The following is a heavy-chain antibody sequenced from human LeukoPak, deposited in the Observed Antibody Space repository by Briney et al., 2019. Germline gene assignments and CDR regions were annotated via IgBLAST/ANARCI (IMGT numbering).Heavy chain of an antibody. J-gene: IGHJ6*02. Sequence: SETLSLTCTVSGGSISIYYWGWIRQPPGKGLEWIGSIYYNGSTYYNPSLKSRVTISVDTSKKQFSLKLSSVTAADSAVYYCTREGSGSLFYYGMDVWGQGTTVTVSS. CDR2: IYYNGST. D-gene: IGHD3-10*01. V-gene: IGHV4-39*02. CDR1: GGSISIYY. CDR3: TREGSGSLFYYGMDV.